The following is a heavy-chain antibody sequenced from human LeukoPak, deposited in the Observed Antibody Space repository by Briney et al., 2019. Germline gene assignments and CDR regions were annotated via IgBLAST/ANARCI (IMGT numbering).Heavy chain of an antibody. CDR2: IIPILGIA. J-gene: IGHJ6*03. V-gene: IGHV1-69*04. Sequence: ASVKVSCKASGGTFSSYAISWVRQAPGQGLEWMGRIIPILGIANYAQKFQGRVTITADKSTSTAYMELSSLRSEDTAVYYCARDSNGYYYYYMDVWGKGTTVTVSS. D-gene: IGHD2/OR15-2a*01. CDR3: ARDSNGYYYYYMDV. CDR1: GGTFSSYA.